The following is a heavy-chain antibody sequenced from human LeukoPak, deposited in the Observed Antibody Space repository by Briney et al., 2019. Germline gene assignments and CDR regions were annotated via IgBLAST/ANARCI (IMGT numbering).Heavy chain of an antibody. CDR2: ISGSGGST. J-gene: IGHJ4*02. Sequence: GGSLRLSCAASGFTFSSYGMSWVRQAPGKGLEWVSAISGSGGSTYYADSVKGRFTISRDNSKNTLYLQMNSLRAEDTAVYYCANSPFIDYPFDYWGQGTLVTVSS. D-gene: IGHD4-11*01. V-gene: IGHV3-23*01. CDR3: ANSPFIDYPFDY. CDR1: GFTFSSYG.